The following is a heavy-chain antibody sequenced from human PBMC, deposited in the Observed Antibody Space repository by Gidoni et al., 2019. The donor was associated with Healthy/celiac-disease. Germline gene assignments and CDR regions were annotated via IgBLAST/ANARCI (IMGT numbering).Heavy chain of an antibody. J-gene: IGHJ4*02. Sequence: QVQLVQSGAEVKKPGSSVKVSCKASGGTFSSYTISWVRQAPGQGLEWMGRIIPILGIANYAQKFQGRVTITADKSTSTAYMELSSLRSEDTAVYYCARSGEVLRFSYDYWGQGTLVTVSS. V-gene: IGHV1-69*02. CDR2: IIPILGIA. D-gene: IGHD3-3*01. CDR1: GGTFSSYT. CDR3: ARSGEVLRFSYDY.